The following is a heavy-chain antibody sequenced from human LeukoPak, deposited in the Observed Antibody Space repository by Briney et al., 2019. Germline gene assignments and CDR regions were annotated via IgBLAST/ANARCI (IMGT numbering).Heavy chain of an antibody. J-gene: IGHJ4*02. D-gene: IGHD3-22*01. Sequence: PGGSLRLSCAASGFSFSRNGMHWVRQAPGKGLEWLVFISFDGTKRYYADSVKGRFTISRDNSKNTLYLQMNSLRAEDTAVYYCAKGSVVVFDYWGQGTLVTVSS. V-gene: IGHV3-30*02. CDR1: GFSFSRNG. CDR2: ISFDGTKR. CDR3: AKGSVVVFDY.